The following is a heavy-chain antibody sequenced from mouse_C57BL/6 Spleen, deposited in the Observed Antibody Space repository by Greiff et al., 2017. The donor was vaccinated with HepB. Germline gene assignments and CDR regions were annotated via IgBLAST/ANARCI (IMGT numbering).Heavy chain of an antibody. CDR1: GYAFSSSW. J-gene: IGHJ4*01. V-gene: IGHV1-82*01. D-gene: IGHD2-3*01. CDR3: ARSYDGYAYAMDY. CDR2: IYPGDGDT. Sequence: QVQLKQSGPELVKPGASVKISCKASGYAFSSSWMNWVKQRPGKGLEWIGRIYPGDGDTNYNGKFKGKATLTADKSSSTAYMQLSSLTSEDSAVYFCARSYDGYAYAMDYWGQGTSVTVSS.